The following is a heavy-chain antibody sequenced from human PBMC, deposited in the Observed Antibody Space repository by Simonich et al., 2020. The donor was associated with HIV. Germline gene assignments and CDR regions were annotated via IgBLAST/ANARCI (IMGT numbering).Heavy chain of an antibody. CDR2: INSDGSST. J-gene: IGHJ5*02. CDR1: GFTFSSYW. CDR3: ARLGVLGWFDP. Sequence: GGSLRLSCAASGFTFSSYWMHWVRQAPGKGLVWVSRINSDGSSTSYAESVKGRFTISRDNAKNTLYLQMKSLRAEDTAVYYCARLGVLGWFDPWGQGTLVTVSS. D-gene: IGHD3-16*01. V-gene: IGHV3-74*01.